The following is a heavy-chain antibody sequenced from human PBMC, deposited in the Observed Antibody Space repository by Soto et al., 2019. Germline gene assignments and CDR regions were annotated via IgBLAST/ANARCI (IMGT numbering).Heavy chain of an antibody. CDR3: ARDWYGIRVTTEKYYYYYYGMDV. CDR1: GFTFSDYY. Sequence: GGSLRLSCAASGFTFSDYYMSWIRQAPGKGLEWVSYISSSGSTIYYADAVKGRFTISRDNAKNSLYLQMNSLRAEDTAVYYCARDWYGIRVTTEKYYYYYYGMDVWGQGTTVTVSS. D-gene: IGHD4-17*01. CDR2: ISSSGSTI. J-gene: IGHJ6*02. V-gene: IGHV3-11*01.